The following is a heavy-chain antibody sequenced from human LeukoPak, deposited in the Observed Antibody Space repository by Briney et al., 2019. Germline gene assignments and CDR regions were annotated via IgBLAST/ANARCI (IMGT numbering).Heavy chain of an antibody. D-gene: IGHD3-3*01. CDR3: ARSIRRVRFLEWLSSWFDP. CDR1: GGSFSGYY. V-gene: IGHV4-34*01. J-gene: IGHJ5*02. CDR2: INHSGST. Sequence: SETLSLTCAVYGGSFSGYYWSWIRQPPGKGLEWIGEINHSGSTNYNPSLKSRVTISVDTSKNQFSLKLSPVTAADTAVYYCARSIRRVRFLEWLSSWFDPWGQGTLVTVSS.